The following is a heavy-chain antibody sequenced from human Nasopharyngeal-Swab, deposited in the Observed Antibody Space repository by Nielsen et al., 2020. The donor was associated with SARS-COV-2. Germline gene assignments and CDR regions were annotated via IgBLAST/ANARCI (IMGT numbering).Heavy chain of an antibody. CDR3: ASNYGDYAESRARFDY. J-gene: IGHJ4*02. V-gene: IGHV4-34*01. Sequence: RQAPGKGLEWIGEINHSGSTNYNPSLKSRVTISVDTSKNQFSLKLSSVTAADTAVYYCASNYGDYAESRARFDYWGQGTLGTVSS. D-gene: IGHD4-17*01. CDR2: INHSGST.